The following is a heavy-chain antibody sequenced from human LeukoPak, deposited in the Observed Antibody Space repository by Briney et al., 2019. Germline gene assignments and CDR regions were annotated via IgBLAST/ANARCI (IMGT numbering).Heavy chain of an antibody. CDR1: GGTFSSYA. V-gene: IGHV1-69*05. J-gene: IGHJ3*02. CDR2: IIPIFGTA. Sequence: SVKVSCKASGGTFSSYAISWVRQAPGQGLEWMGGIIPIFGTANYAQKFQGRVTMTRNTSISTAYMELSSLRSEDTAVYYCARSSSVSMIVVGRDAFDIWGQGTMVTVSS. D-gene: IGHD3-22*01. CDR3: ARSSSVSMIVVGRDAFDI.